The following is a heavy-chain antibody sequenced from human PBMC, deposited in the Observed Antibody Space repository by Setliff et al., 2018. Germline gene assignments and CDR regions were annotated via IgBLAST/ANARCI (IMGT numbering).Heavy chain of an antibody. Sequence: SETLSLTCVVYGGSFSNYYWSWIRQPPGKGLEWIGEINHSGNTKSKPSLKSRVTITVDPSKNQFSLKLNSVTAADTAVYYCARVSGFLYMDVWGKGTTVTVSS. CDR3: ARVSGFLYMDV. D-gene: IGHD3-3*01. CDR2: INHSGNT. J-gene: IGHJ6*03. V-gene: IGHV4-34*01. CDR1: GGSFSNYY.